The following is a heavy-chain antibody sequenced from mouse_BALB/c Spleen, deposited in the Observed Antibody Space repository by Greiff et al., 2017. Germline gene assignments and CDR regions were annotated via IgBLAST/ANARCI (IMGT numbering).Heavy chain of an antibody. V-gene: IGHV1S22*01. CDR3: TGTYGNSYYYAMDY. J-gene: IGHJ4*01. CDR2: IYPGSGST. Sequence: LKQPGSELVRPGASVKLSCKASGYTFTSYWMHWVKQRPGQGLEWIGNIYPGSGSTNYDEKFKSKATLTVDTSSSTAYMQLSSLTSEDSAVYYCTGTYGNSYYYAMDYWGQGTSVTVSS. D-gene: IGHD2-10*02. CDR1: GYTFTSYW.